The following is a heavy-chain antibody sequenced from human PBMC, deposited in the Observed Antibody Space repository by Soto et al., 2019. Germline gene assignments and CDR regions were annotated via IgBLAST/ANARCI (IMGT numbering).Heavy chain of an antibody. CDR1: GYTLTSYG. V-gene: IGHV1-18*01. Sequence: ASVKVSCKASGYTLTSYGINWVRQAPGQGLEWLGWISAYDGNTNYAQILQGRVSMTTDTSTNTAYMELRSLRSDDTAMYYCARGGYYDSSGSRNYYYYGMNVCGPGTTVTV. J-gene: IGHJ6*02. CDR2: ISAYDGNT. D-gene: IGHD3-22*01. CDR3: ARGGYYDSSGSRNYYYYGMNV.